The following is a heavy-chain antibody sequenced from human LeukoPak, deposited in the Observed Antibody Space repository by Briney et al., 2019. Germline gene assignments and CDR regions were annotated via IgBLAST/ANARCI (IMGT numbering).Heavy chain of an antibody. Sequence: GGSLRLSCAASGFTFDDYTMHWVRQAPGKGLEWVSLISWDGGSTYYADSVKGRFTISRDNAKNSLYLQMNSLRAEDTAVYYCARVSRYSGSYYYYYYYMDVWGKGTTVTISS. J-gene: IGHJ6*03. D-gene: IGHD1-26*01. CDR3: ARVSRYSGSYYYYYYYMDV. CDR1: GFTFDDYT. V-gene: IGHV3-43*01. CDR2: ISWDGGST.